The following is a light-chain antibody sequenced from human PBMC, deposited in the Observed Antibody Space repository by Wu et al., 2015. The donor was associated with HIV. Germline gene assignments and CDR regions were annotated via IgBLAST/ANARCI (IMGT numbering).Light chain of an antibody. CDR3: QQRSNWPLT. Sequence: ETVMTQSPATLSMSPGERATLSCRASQSVGSSLAWYQQKPGQAPRLLIHGASTRASDIPARFSGSGSGTDFTLIISSLEPEDFAVYYCQQRSNWPLTFGGGTKVEIK. CDR2: GAS. J-gene: IGKJ4*01. CDR1: QSVGSS. V-gene: IGKV3-11*01.